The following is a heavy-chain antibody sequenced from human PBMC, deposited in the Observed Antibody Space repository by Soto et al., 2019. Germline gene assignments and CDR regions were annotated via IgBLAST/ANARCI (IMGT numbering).Heavy chain of an antibody. Sequence: QGQLLQSGDEMKTPGASVRVSCRASGYPFTSYGISWVRQAPGQGLEWVAWISAYNGKRDTAQKFQGRVTMTLDTSTDTAHMELGDLTSADTAVYYCAIGRIVASIHDAFEIWGQGTKVTVSS. V-gene: IGHV1-18*01. CDR2: ISAYNGKR. J-gene: IGHJ3*02. CDR3: AIGRIVASIHDAFEI. D-gene: IGHD5-12*01. CDR1: GYPFTSYG.